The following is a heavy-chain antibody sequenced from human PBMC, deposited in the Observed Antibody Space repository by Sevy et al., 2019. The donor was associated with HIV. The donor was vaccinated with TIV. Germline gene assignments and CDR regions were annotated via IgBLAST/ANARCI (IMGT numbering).Heavy chain of an antibody. CDR2: ISSSGSTI. Sequence: GGSLRLSCAASGFTFSSYEMNWVRQAPGKGLEWVSYISSSGSTIYYADSVKGRFTISRDNAKNSLYLQMNSLRAEDTAVYYCARREEGIFRFLGEAYYYGMDVWGQRTTVTVSS. D-gene: IGHD3-3*01. V-gene: IGHV3-48*03. CDR1: GFTFSSYE. J-gene: IGHJ6*02. CDR3: ARREEGIFRFLGEAYYYGMDV.